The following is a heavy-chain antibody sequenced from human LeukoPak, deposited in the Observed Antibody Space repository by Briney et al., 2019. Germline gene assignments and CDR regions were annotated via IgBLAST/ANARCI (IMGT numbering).Heavy chain of an antibody. Sequence: SETLSLTCAVYGGSFSGYYWSWIRQPPGKGLEWIGEINHSGSTNYNPSLKSRVTISVDTSKNQFSLKLSSVTAADTAVYYCAIGRRRGWDSYGYFFDYWGQGTLVTVSS. D-gene: IGHD5-18*01. J-gene: IGHJ4*02. CDR2: INHSGST. CDR3: AIGRRRGWDSYGYFFDY. V-gene: IGHV4-34*01. CDR1: GGSFSGYY.